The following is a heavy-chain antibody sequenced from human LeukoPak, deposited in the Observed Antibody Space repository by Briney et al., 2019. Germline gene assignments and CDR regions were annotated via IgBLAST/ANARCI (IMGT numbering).Heavy chain of an antibody. Sequence: GGSLRLSCAASGFTFSSYWMHWVRQAPGKGLVWVSRINSDGSSTSYADSVKGRFTISRDNSKNTLYLQINSLRAEDTAVYYCARGVTRYCSSTSCYYFDYWGQGTLVTVSS. CDR1: GFTFSSYW. CDR2: INSDGSST. J-gene: IGHJ4*02. CDR3: ARGVTRYCSSTSCYYFDY. D-gene: IGHD2-2*01. V-gene: IGHV3-74*01.